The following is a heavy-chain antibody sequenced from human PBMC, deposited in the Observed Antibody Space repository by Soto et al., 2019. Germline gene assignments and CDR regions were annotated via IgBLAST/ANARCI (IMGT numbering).Heavy chain of an antibody. CDR1: GFTFSSYS. CDR2: ISSSSSYI. Sequence: PGGSLRLSCAASGFTFSSYSMNWVRQAPGKGLEWVSSISSSSSYIYYADSVKGRFAISRDNAKNSLYLQMNSLRAEDTAVYYCARVGGDCCYFDYWGQGTLVTVSS. D-gene: IGHD2-21*02. J-gene: IGHJ4*02. V-gene: IGHV3-21*01. CDR3: ARVGGDCCYFDY.